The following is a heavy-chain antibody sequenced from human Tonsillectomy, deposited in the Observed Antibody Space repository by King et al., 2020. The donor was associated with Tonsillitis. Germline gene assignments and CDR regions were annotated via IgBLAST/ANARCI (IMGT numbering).Heavy chain of an antibody. J-gene: IGHJ4*02. D-gene: IGHD5-12*01. V-gene: IGHV4-30-4*01. CDR3: ARDYSGYDYFDS. CDR2: IYYSGST. CDR1: GGSISSGDYY. Sequence: QLQESGPGLVKPSQTLSLTCTVSGGSISSGDYYWSWIRQPPGKGLEWSGYIYYSGSTYYNPSLKSRVTISVDTSKNQFSLKVSSVTAADTAVYYCARDYSGYDYFDSWGQGTLVTVSS.